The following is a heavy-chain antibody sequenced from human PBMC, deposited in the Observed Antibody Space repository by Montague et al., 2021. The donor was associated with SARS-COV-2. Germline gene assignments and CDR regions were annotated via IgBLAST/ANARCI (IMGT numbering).Heavy chain of an antibody. Sequence: LSLSLSASGFTFSSYAMSWVRQAPGKGLEWVSTISISDGNTYYADSVKGRFTISRDKSKNTLYLQMNSLRAEDTAVYYCAKDRQLVGDDAFDIWGQGTMVTVSS. V-gene: IGHV3-23*01. CDR1: GFTFSSYA. J-gene: IGHJ3*02. CDR3: AKDRQLVGDDAFDI. D-gene: IGHD6-13*01. CDR2: ISISDGNT.